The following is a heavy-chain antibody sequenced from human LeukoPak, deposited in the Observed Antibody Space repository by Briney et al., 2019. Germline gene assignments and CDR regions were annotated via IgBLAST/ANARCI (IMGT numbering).Heavy chain of an antibody. CDR3: ARRGTPGFMVRGVTRNWFDP. Sequence: SETLSLTCTVSGGSISSYYWSWIRQPPGKGLEWIGEINHSGSTNYNPSLKSRVTISVDTSKNQFSLKLSSVTAADTAVYYCARRGTPGFMVRGVTRNWFDPWGQGTLVTVSS. V-gene: IGHV4-34*01. D-gene: IGHD3-10*01. CDR2: INHSGST. CDR1: GGSISSYY. J-gene: IGHJ5*02.